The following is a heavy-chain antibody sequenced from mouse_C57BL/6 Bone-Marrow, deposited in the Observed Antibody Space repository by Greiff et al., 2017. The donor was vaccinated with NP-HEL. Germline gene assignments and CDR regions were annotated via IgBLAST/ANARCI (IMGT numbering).Heavy chain of an antibody. V-gene: IGHV3-6*01. J-gene: IGHJ2*01. CDR3: ARRGLGGY. CDR1: GYSITSGYY. Sequence: EVKLQESGPGLVKPSQSLSLTCSVTGYSITSGYYWNWIRQFPGNKLEWMGYISYDGSNNYNPSLKNRISITRDTSKNQFFLKLNSVTTEDTATYYCARRGLGGYWGQGTTLTVSS. CDR2: ISYDGSN. D-gene: IGHD4-1*01.